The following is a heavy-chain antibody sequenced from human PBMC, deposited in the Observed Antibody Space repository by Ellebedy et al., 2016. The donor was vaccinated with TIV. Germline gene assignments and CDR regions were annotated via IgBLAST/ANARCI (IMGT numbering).Heavy chain of an antibody. CDR1: GGSISSYY. CDR2: ISYSGSI. J-gene: IGHJ4*02. D-gene: IGHD4-17*01. V-gene: IGHV4-59*01. Sequence: MPSETLSLTCTVSGGSISSYYWSWIRQPPGKGLEWIGYISYSGSINYNPSLKSRVTILVDTSKNQFSLRLRSVTAADTAVYYCASAADGADFDYWGQGTLVTVSS. CDR3: ASAADGADFDY.